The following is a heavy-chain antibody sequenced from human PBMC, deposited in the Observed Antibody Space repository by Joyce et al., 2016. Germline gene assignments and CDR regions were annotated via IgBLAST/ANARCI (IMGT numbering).Heavy chain of an antibody. V-gene: IGHV1-69*01. CDR1: GGTFSSVT. Sequence: QVQLVQSGAEVKKPGSSVKVSCKASGGTFSSVTSSWVRQAPGQGLEWMGGMIPLFTRANYAQKFQGRVTITADGSTSTAYMELSSLTSEDTAMYYCARDRGIAVRAFDIWGRGTMVTVSS. J-gene: IGHJ3*02. CDR2: MIPLFTRA. D-gene: IGHD6-19*01. CDR3: ARDRGIAVRAFDI.